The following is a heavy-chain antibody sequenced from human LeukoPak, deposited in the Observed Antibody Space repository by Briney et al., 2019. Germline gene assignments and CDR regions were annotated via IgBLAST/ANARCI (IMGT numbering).Heavy chain of an antibody. CDR1: GFTFSSSW. Sequence: GGSLRLSCAASGFTFSSSWMYWVRHAPGKGLVWVSRINNDGTTTTDADSVKGRFTISRDNAKNMLYLQMNSLRAEDTAVYYCAKCLAEPGTCYFEHWGQGTLVTVSS. CDR2: INNDGTTT. D-gene: IGHD1-1*01. CDR3: AKCLAEPGTCYFEH. V-gene: IGHV3-74*01. J-gene: IGHJ4*02.